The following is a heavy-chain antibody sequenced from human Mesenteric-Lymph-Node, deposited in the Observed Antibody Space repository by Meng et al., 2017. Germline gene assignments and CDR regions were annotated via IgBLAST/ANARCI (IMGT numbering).Heavy chain of an antibody. Sequence: GGSLRLSCAASGFTSNNYAMNWVRQAPGKGLEWVSAIIGSGVSTYYADSVKGRFTISRDNSKNTLYLQMNSLRAEDTAVYYCAKDRVPAADFDYWGHGTLVTVSS. V-gene: IGHV3-23*01. D-gene: IGHD2-2*01. CDR1: GFTSNNYA. CDR3: AKDRVPAADFDY. CDR2: IIGSGVST. J-gene: IGHJ4*01.